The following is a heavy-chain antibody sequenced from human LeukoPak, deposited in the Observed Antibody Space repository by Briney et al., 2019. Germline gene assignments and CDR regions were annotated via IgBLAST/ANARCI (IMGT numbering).Heavy chain of an antibody. CDR2: INPSGGST. D-gene: IGHD3-22*01. J-gene: IGHJ1*01. Sequence: ASVKVSCKASGYTFTSYYMHWVRQAPGQGLEWMGIINPSGGSTSYAQKFQGRVTMTRDTSTSTVYMELSSLRSEDTAVYYCARELATYYYDSSGYQGGYFQHWGQGTLVSVSS. CDR3: ARELATYYYDSSGYQGGYFQH. CDR1: GYTFTSYY. V-gene: IGHV1-46*01.